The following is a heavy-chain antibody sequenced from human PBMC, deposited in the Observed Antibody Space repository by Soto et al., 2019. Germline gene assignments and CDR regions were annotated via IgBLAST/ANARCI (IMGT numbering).Heavy chain of an antibody. V-gene: IGHV4-34*01. CDR2: INHSGST. CDR1: GGSFSGYY. J-gene: IGHJ4*02. D-gene: IGHD2-21*02. Sequence: SETLSLTCAVYGGSFSGYYWSWIRQPPGKGLEWIGEINHSGSTNYNPSLKSRVTISVDTSKNQFSLKLSSVTAADTAVYYCASMRGGDGPRLDYWGQGTLVTVSS. CDR3: ASMRGGDGPRLDY.